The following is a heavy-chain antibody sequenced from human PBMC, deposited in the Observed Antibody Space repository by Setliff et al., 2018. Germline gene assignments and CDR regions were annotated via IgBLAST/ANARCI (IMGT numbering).Heavy chain of an antibody. D-gene: IGHD3-16*02. Sequence: SETLSLTCSVSGASISTTYYYWDWIRQSPEKGLEWIGEIYHDGPSVHYNPSLKSRVTMSVDTSKNQFTLKLSSVTAADTAVYYCARARGALSFRGTFGGVIAYDYWGQGTLVTVSS. CDR3: ARARGALSFRGTFGGVIAYDY. J-gene: IGHJ4*02. V-gene: IGHV4-39*06. CDR1: GASISTTYYY. CDR2: IYHDGPS.